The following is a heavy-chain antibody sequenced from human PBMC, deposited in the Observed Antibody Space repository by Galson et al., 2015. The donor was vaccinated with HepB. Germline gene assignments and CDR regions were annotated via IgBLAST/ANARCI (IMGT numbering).Heavy chain of an antibody. CDR2: IKQDGSEK. V-gene: IGHV3-7*03. J-gene: IGHJ5*02. D-gene: IGHD6-19*01. Sequence: SLRLPCAASGFTFSSYWMSWVRQAPGKGLEWVANIKQDGSEKYYVDSVKGRFTISRDNAKNSLYLQMNSLRAEDTAVYYRAREDSSGWYLVGSRNWFDPWGQGTLVTVSS. CDR1: GFTFSSYW. CDR3: AREDSSGWYLVGSRNWFDP.